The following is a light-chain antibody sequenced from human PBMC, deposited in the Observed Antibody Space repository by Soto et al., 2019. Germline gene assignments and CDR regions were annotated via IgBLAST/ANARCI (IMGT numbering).Light chain of an antibody. V-gene: IGKV3-20*01. Sequence: EIVLTQSPGTLSLSPGERATLSCRASQSVRSSSLAWYQQRPGQSPRLLIYGASSRATGIPDRFSGSGSGTDFTLTISRLEPEDFAVYYCQQYGSSPTFGQGTKVEIK. CDR1: QSVRSSS. J-gene: IGKJ1*01. CDR2: GAS. CDR3: QQYGSSPT.